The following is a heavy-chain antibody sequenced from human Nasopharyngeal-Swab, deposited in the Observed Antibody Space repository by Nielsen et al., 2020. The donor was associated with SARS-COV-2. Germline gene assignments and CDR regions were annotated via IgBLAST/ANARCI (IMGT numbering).Heavy chain of an antibody. J-gene: IGHJ6*02. Sequence: SETLSLTCTVSGGSISSYYWSWIRQPPGKGLEWIGEINHSGSTNYNPSLKSRVTISVDTSKNQFSLKLSSVTAADTAVYYCARDQGWAVAGYYYYYGMDVWGQGTTVTVSS. CDR2: INHSGST. D-gene: IGHD6-19*01. CDR3: ARDQGWAVAGYYYYYGMDV. V-gene: IGHV4-34*01. CDR1: GGSISSYY.